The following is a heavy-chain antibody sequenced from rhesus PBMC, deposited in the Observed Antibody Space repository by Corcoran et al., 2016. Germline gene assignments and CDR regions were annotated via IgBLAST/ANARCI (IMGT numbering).Heavy chain of an antibody. V-gene: IGHV4-76*01. CDR2: LSDSGAN. Sequence: QVQLQESGPGLVKPSETLSLTCSVSGGSVSGGYNWNWIRQSPGKGLEWIGYLSDSGANYYNASLKNRVTSSKDTSKNQFSLKWSSVTAADTAVYYCGRSGAATGAYWGQGVLVTVSS. J-gene: IGHJ4*01. D-gene: IGHD6-31*01. CDR3: GRSGAATGAY. CDR1: GGSVSGGYN.